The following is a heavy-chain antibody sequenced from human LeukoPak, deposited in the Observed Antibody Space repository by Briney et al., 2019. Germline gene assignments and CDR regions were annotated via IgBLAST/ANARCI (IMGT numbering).Heavy chain of an antibody. D-gene: IGHD2-2*01. V-gene: IGHV5-51*01. CDR1: GYTFTSYF. Sequence: GESLKISCKASGYTFTSYFIAWVRQMPGKGLEWMGIIYPGDSDTRYSPSFQGQVTISADKSISTAYLQWSSLKASDTAMYYCARQQLPPSDAFDIWGQGTMVTVSS. J-gene: IGHJ3*02. CDR2: IYPGDSDT. CDR3: ARQQLPPSDAFDI.